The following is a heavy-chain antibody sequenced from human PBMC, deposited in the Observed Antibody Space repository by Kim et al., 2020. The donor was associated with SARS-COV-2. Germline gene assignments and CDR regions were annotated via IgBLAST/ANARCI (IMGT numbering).Heavy chain of an antibody. V-gene: IGHV3-23*01. J-gene: IGHJ6*02. Sequence: GGSLRLSCAASGFTFSSYAMSWVRQAPGKGLEWVSAISGSGGSTYYADSVKGRFTISRDNSKNTLYLQMNSLRAEDTAVYYCAKDGPGVTEPLGLPGFYGMDVWGQGTTVTVSS. CDR3: AKDGPGVTEPLGLPGFYGMDV. CDR2: ISGSGGST. D-gene: IGHD2-21*02. CDR1: GFTFSSYA.